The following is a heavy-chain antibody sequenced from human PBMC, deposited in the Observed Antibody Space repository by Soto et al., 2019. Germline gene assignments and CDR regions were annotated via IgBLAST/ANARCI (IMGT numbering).Heavy chain of an antibody. CDR2: IYSGGKT. J-gene: IGHJ4*02. Sequence: EVQLVESGGDLVQPGGSLRLSCAASGFTVSSNYMGWVRQAPGKGLEWVSVIYSGGKTYYPDSVKGRFTISRDNSKNTLYVQMNSLRAEDTAMYYCARSSGGAVDYWGQGTLVTVSS. D-gene: IGHD2-15*01. V-gene: IGHV3-66*01. CDR1: GFTVSSNY. CDR3: ARSSGGAVDY.